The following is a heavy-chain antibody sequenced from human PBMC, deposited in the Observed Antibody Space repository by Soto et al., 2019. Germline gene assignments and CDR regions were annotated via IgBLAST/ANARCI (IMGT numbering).Heavy chain of an antibody. CDR2: IKSETDGETT. CDR1: GFAFSNAW. V-gene: IGHV3-15*01. CDR3: TTDLNGGFDY. Sequence: EVQLVESGGGFVKPGGSLRVSCAASGFAFSNAWMSWVRQAPGKGLEWVGRIKSETDGETTDYVAPVKGRFTISRDDSKNTLYLQMNSLKIEDTAVYYCTTDLNGGFDYWGRGTLVTASS. J-gene: IGHJ4*02. D-gene: IGHD2-8*01.